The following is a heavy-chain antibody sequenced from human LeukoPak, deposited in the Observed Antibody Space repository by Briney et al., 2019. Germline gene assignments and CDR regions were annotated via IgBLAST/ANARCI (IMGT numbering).Heavy chain of an antibody. V-gene: IGHV1-46*01. CDR1: GGTFSSYA. D-gene: IGHD6-25*01. Sequence: ASVKVSCKASGGTFSSYAISWVRQAPGQGLEWVGIINLNAVTTRYAQKFQGRITVTRDTSTSTVYMELSSLRSEDTAVYFCAREGAAEAKNFDYWGQGTLVIVSS. CDR2: INLNAVTT. CDR3: AREGAAEAKNFDY. J-gene: IGHJ4*02.